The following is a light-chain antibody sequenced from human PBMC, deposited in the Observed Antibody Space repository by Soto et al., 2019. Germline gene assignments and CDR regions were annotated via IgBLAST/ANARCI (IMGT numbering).Light chain of an antibody. Sequence: EIVLTQSPGTLSLSPGERATLSCRASQSVSNSYLAWYQQKPGQPLRLLIYGASSRATGIPDRFSGSGSGTDFTLTISRLETEDFAVYHCQQYDSSPPHTFGQGTRLDFK. CDR1: QSVSNSY. J-gene: IGKJ5*01. CDR3: QQYDSSPPHT. CDR2: GAS. V-gene: IGKV3-20*01.